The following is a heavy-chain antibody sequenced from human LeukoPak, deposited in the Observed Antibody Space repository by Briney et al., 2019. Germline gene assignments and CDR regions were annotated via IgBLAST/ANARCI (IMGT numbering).Heavy chain of an antibody. V-gene: IGHV1-46*01. D-gene: IGHD1-26*01. CDR1: GYTFTSYY. Sequence: ASVKVSCKASGYTFTSYYIHWVRQAPGQGLEWMGIINPSGGSTSYAQKFQGRVTMTRDMSTSTVYMELSSLRSEDTAVYYCAREGAWAYYYMDVWGKGTTVTVSS. CDR2: INPSGGST. CDR3: AREGAWAYYYMDV. J-gene: IGHJ6*03.